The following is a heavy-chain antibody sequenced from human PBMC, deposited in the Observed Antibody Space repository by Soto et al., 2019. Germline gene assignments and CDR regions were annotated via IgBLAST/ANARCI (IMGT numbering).Heavy chain of an antibody. D-gene: IGHD3-16*01. CDR3: ARGYGGPIGWFDP. V-gene: IGHV1-3*01. J-gene: IGHJ5*02. CDR1: GYTFTSYA. CDR2: INAGNGNT. Sequence: QVQLVQSGAEVKKPGASVKVSCKASGYTFTSYAMRWVRQAPGQRLEWMGWINAGNGNTKYSQKFQGRVTITRDTSASTAYMELSSLRSEDTPVYYCARGYGGPIGWFDPWGQGTLVTVSS.